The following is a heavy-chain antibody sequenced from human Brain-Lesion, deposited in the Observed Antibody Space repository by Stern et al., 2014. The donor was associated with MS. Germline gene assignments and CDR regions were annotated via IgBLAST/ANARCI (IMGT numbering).Heavy chain of an antibody. CDR2: IYYSGNT. CDR1: GGSVSSTSYA. J-gene: IGHJ5*02. CDR3: AGEEDIRYCSGGSCTGNWFDP. D-gene: IGHD2-15*01. V-gene: IGHV4-39*01. Sequence: VQLVESGPGLVKPSETLSLTCTVAGGSVSSTSYAWAWIRQPPGKGLEWIGTIYYSGNTYYSPSLKSRLTISLDTPKNRFPRQRRSVTAADTAVYYCAGEEDIRYCSGGSCTGNWFDPWGQGTLVTVSS.